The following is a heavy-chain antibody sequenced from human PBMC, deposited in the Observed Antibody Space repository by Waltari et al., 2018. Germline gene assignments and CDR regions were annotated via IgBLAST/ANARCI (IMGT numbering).Heavy chain of an antibody. CDR3: ARVGGDYYYYYMDV. CDR2: INHSGST. D-gene: IGHD3-10*01. J-gene: IGHJ6*03. CDR1: GGSFSGYY. V-gene: IGHV4-34*01. Sequence: QVQLQQWGAGLLKPSETLSLTCAVYGGSFSGYYWSWIRKPPGKGLEWIGEINHSGSTNYNPSLKSRVTISVDTSKNQFSLKLSSVTAADTAVYYCARVGGDYYYYYMDVWGKGTTVTISS.